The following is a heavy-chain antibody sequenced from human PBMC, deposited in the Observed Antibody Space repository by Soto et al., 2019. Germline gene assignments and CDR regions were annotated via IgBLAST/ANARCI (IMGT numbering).Heavy chain of an antibody. D-gene: IGHD2-15*01. CDR1: GFTFGDYA. CDR3: AKDSLDGGYCSGGSCSMIDY. J-gene: IGHJ4*02. CDR2: ISWNSGSI. Sequence: EVQLVESGGGLVQPGRSLRLSCAASGFTFGDYAMHWVRQAPGKGLEWVSRISWNSGSIGYADSVKGRFTISRDNAKNSLYLQIDSLRAEDTALYYCAKDSLDGGYCSGGSCSMIDYWGQGTLVTVSS. V-gene: IGHV3-9*01.